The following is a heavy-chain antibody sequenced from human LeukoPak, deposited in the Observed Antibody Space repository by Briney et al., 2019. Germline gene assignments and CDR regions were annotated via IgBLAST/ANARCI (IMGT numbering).Heavy chain of an antibody. J-gene: IGHJ4*02. CDR2: ISSSSRHI. D-gene: IGHD2-2*01. V-gene: IGHV3-21*04. CDR1: GLTFNSYS. CDR3: ATREPVVAPVAPPP. Sequence: GGSLRLSCAASGLTFNSYSMNWVRQAPGKGLEWVSSISSSSRHIYYADSVKGRFTISRDNSKNTLYLQMNSLRAEDTAVYYCATREPVVAPVAPPPWGQGALVTVSS.